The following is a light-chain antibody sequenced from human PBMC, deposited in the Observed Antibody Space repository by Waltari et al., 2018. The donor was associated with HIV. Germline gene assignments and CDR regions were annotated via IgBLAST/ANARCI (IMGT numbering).Light chain of an antibody. Sequence: QSVLTQPPSVSGAPGQRVTISCTGSSSNIGAGYDVHWYQQLPGTAPKLLIYGNINRPSGVPDRFSGSKSGTSASLAITGLQAEDEADYYCQSYDSSLGGWVFGGGTKLTVL. CDR3: QSYDSSLGGWV. V-gene: IGLV1-40*01. CDR1: SSNIGAGYD. CDR2: GNI. J-gene: IGLJ3*02.